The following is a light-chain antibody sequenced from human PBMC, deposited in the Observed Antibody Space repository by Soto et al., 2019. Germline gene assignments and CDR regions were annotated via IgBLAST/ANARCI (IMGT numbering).Light chain of an antibody. Sequence: EIVMTQSPGTLSVSPGERATLSCRASQSISGNLVWYQQKPGQAPRLLIYGASTRATGIPARFSGSGSGTEFTLTISSLQSEDFATYYCQSYNTARPTFGQGTRLGIK. J-gene: IGKJ5*01. CDR1: QSISGN. CDR2: GAS. CDR3: QSYNTARPT. V-gene: IGKV3-15*01.